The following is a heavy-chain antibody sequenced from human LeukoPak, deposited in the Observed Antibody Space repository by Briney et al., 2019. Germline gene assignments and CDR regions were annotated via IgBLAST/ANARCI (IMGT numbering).Heavy chain of an antibody. J-gene: IGHJ4*02. D-gene: IGHD2-15*01. CDR2: IRYDGTNN. V-gene: IGHV3-30*02. Sequence: GGPLRPSWGAAEITFSSYSMHGRRQAPGKGVGWGAFIRYDGTNNNYADSVKGRFTISRDNSNNSLYLQRNSLRAEDTALYYCAKDPSREGSCLDYWGQGTLVTVSS. CDR1: EITFSSYS. CDR3: AKDPSREGSCLDY.